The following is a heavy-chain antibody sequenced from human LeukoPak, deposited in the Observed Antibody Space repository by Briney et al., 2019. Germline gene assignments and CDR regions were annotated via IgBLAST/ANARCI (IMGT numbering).Heavy chain of an antibody. D-gene: IGHD6-13*01. CDR2: IKQDGSEK. CDR1: GFTFSSYW. Sequence: GGSLRLSCASSGFTFSSYWMSWVRQAPGKGLEWVANIKQDGSEKYYVDSVKGRFTISRDNAKNSLYLQMNSLRAEDTAVYYCARKDAGYSSSWYVRNLYYFDYWGQGTLVTVSS. V-gene: IGHV3-7*01. CDR3: ARKDAGYSSSWYVRNLYYFDY. J-gene: IGHJ4*02.